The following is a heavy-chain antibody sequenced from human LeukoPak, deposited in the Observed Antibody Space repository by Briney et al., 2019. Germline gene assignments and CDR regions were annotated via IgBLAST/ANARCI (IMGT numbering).Heavy chain of an antibody. CDR2: INPNSGGT. CDR1: GYTLTGYY. V-gene: IGHV1-2*06. D-gene: IGHD2-2*01. J-gene: IGHJ4*02. CDR3: ARLQSTSMGDY. Sequence: ASVKVSCKASGYTLTGYYMHWVRQAPGQGLEWMGRINPNSGGTNYAQKIQSRVTMTRDTSISTAYMELSRLRSDDTAVYYCARLQSTSMGDYWGQGTLVTVSS.